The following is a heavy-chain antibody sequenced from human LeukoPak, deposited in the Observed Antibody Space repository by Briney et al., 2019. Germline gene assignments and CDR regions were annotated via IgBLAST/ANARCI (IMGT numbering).Heavy chain of an antibody. J-gene: IGHJ4*02. CDR2: IRKDGSDK. CDR1: GFTFRNYW. V-gene: IGHV3-7*03. D-gene: IGHD3-22*01. CDR3: AKINDSSGATDY. Sequence: RSGGSLRLSCAASGFTFRNYWMSWVRQAPGTGLEWVANIRKDGSDKYYVDSVKGRFTISRDNSKNTLYLQMNSLRAEDTAVYYCAKINDSSGATDYWGQGTLVTVSS.